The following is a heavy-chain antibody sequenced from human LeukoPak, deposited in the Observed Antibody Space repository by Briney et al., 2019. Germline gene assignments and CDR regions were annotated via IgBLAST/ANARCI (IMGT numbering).Heavy chain of an antibody. D-gene: IGHD2-2*01. V-gene: IGHV4-34*01. Sequence: SETLSLTCAVYGGSFSGYYWSWIRQPPGKGLEWIGEINHSGSTNYNPSLKSRVTISVDTFKNQFSLKLSSVTAADTAVYYCANLPDIVVVPAAIPYWGQGTLVTVSS. CDR2: INHSGST. CDR3: ANLPDIVVVPAAIPY. J-gene: IGHJ4*02. CDR1: GGSFSGYY.